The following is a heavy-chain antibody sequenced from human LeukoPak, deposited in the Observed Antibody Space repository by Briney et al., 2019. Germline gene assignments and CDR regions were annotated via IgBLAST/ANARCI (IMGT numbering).Heavy chain of an antibody. CDR3: ARRGQWLADYYYYGMDV. CDR2: ISSSSSYI. Sequence: GGSLRLSCAASGFTFSSYSMNWIRQAPGKGLEWVSSISSSSSYIYYADSVKGRFTISRDNAKNSLYLQMNSLRAEDTAVYYCARRGQWLADYYYYGMDVWGQGTTVTVSS. V-gene: IGHV3-21*01. CDR1: GFTFSSYS. J-gene: IGHJ6*02. D-gene: IGHD6-19*01.